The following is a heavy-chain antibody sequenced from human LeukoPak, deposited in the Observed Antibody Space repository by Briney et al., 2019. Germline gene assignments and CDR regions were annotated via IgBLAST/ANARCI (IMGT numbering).Heavy chain of an antibody. V-gene: IGHV4-30-4*01. CDR2: IYYSGST. J-gene: IGHJ1*01. CDR1: GGSISSGDYY. CDR3: ARGGGDGTFQH. Sequence: PPETLSLTCTVSGGSISSGDYYWSWIRQPPWKGLEWIGYIYYSGSTYYNPSLKSRVTISVDTSKNQFSLKLSSVTAADTAVYYCARGGGDGTFQHWGQGTLVTVSS.